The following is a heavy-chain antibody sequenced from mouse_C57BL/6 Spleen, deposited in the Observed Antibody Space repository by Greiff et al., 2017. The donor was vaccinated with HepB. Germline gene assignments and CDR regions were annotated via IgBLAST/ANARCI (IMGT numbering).Heavy chain of an antibody. CDR1: GFTFSDYG. V-gene: IGHV5-17*01. CDR2: ISSGSSTI. D-gene: IGHD1-1*01. Sequence: EVQRVESGGGLVKPGGSLKLSCAASGFTFSDYGMHWVRQAPEKGLEWVAYISSGSSTIYYADTVKGRFTISRDNAKNTPFLQMTSLRSEDTAMYYCARPGVVAPWYFDVWGTGTTVTVSS. J-gene: IGHJ1*03. CDR3: ARPGVVAPWYFDV.